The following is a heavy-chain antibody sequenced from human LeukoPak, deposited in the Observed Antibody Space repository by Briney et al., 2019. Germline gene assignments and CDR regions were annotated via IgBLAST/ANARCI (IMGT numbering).Heavy chain of an antibody. Sequence: PGGSLRLSCAASGFTFSSYGMHWVRQAPGKGLEWVAVISYDGSNKYYADSVKGRFTISRDNSKNTLYLQMNSLRAEDTAAYYCAKDRLGGELYYWGQGTLVTVSS. D-gene: IGHD3-16*01. CDR2: ISYDGSNK. V-gene: IGHV3-30*18. CDR3: AKDRLGGELYY. CDR1: GFTFSSYG. J-gene: IGHJ4*02.